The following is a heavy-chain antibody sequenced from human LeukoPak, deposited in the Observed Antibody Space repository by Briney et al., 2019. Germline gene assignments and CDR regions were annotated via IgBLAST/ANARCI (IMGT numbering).Heavy chain of an antibody. J-gene: IGHJ5*02. Sequence: ASMKVSCKASGYTFTGYYVHWVRQAPGQGLEWIAWINPNSGGTNYAQKFQGRVTMTRDTSISTAYMELSRLRSDDTAVYYCARDQGSIYGSGSFHWFDPWGRGTLVSVSS. CDR1: GYTFTGYY. CDR3: ARDQGSIYGSGSFHWFDP. CDR2: INPNSGGT. V-gene: IGHV1-2*02. D-gene: IGHD3-10*01.